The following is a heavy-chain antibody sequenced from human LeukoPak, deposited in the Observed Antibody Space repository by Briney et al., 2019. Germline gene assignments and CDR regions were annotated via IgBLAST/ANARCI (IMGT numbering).Heavy chain of an antibody. CDR2: IYHSGST. CDR1: GGSISSSSYY. V-gene: IGHV4-39*07. J-gene: IGHJ3*02. CDR3: ASGVGSGEAFDI. Sequence: SDTLSLTCTVSGGSISSSSYYWGWIRQPPGKGLEWIGSIYHSGSTYYNPSLKSRVTISVDTSKNQFSLKLSSVTAADTAVYYCASGVGSGEAFDIWGQGTMVTVSS. D-gene: IGHD2-8*01.